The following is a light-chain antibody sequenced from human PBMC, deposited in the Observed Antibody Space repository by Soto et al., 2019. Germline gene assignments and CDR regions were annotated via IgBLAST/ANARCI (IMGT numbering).Light chain of an antibody. CDR2: GAS. J-gene: IGKJ2*01. Sequence: EIVLTQSPGTLSLSPGERATLSCRASQSLSSSYLAWYQQKPGQAPRLLIYGASSRATGIPDRFSGSGSGTDFTLTISRLEPEDFAVYYCQHYRSSPPYTFGQGTKLEIK. CDR3: QHYRSSPPYT. CDR1: QSLSSSY. V-gene: IGKV3-20*01.